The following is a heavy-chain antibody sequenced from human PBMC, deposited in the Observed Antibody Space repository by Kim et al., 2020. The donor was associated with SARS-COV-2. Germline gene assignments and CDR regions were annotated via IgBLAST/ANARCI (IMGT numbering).Heavy chain of an antibody. J-gene: IGHJ6*02. CDR2: ISGGGGST. V-gene: IGHV3-23*01. Sequence: GGSLRLSCAASGFTFSSYAMSWVRQAPGKGLEWVSAISGGGGSTYYADSVKGRFTISRDNSKNTLYLQMNSLRAEDTAVYYCAKGSITMVRGVKEHYYGMYVWGQGTTVTVSS. D-gene: IGHD3-10*01. CDR1: GFTFSSYA. CDR3: AKGSITMVRGVKEHYYGMYV.